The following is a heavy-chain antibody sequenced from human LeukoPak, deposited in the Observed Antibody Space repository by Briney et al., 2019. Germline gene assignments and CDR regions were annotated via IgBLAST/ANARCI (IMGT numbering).Heavy chain of an antibody. V-gene: IGHV3-73*01. CDR3: TRHFDAFDI. CDR1: GFIFSDSA. CDR2: IRSKTNSYAT. J-gene: IGHJ3*02. Sequence: PGGSLRLSCAASGFIFSDSAIHWVRQASGKGLEWVGRIRSKTNSYATAYAVSVKGRFTISRDDSKNTAYLQMNSLKTEDTAVYYCTRHFDAFDIWGQGTMVTVSS.